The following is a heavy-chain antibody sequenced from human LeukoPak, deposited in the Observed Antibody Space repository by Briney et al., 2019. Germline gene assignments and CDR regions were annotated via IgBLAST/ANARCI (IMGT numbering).Heavy chain of an antibody. V-gene: IGHV3-30-3*01. CDR1: GFTFSSYA. J-gene: IGHJ4*02. CDR2: ISYDGSNK. D-gene: IGHD5-18*01. CDR3: ARDMFMYSSSDTAMVGGFDY. Sequence: GGSLRLSCAASGFTFSSYAMHWVRQAPGKGLECVAVISYDGSNKYYADSVKGRFTISRDNSKNTLYLQMNSLRAEDTAVYYCARDMFMYSSSDTAMVGGFDYWGQGTLVTVSS.